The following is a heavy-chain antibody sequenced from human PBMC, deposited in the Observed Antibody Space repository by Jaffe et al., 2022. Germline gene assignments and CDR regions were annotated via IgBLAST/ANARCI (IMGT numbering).Heavy chain of an antibody. CDR1: GYTFTSYA. CDR2: INAGNGNT. V-gene: IGHV1-3*01. D-gene: IGHD6-19*01. Sequence: QVQLVQSGAEVKKPGASVKVSCKASGYTFTSYAMHWVRQAPGQRLEWMGWINAGNGNTKYSQKFQGRVTITRDTSASTAYMELSSLRSEDTAVYYCARGIGYSSGWYRNWFDPWGQGTLVTVSS. J-gene: IGHJ5*02. CDR3: ARGIGYSSGWYRNWFDP.